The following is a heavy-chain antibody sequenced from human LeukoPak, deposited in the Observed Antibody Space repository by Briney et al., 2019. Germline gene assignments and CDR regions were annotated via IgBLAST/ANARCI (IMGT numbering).Heavy chain of an antibody. CDR2: VNHSGSI. V-gene: IGHV4-34*01. CDR3: AGGQMGPRLGY. CDR1: GFTFSSYA. D-gene: IGHD6-19*01. Sequence: GSLRLSCAASGFTFSSYAMSWVRQPPGKGLEWIGEVNHSGSITYNPSLKSRVTTSVDTSKNQFSLKLTSVTAADTAVYYCAGGQMGPRLGYWGQGTLVTVSS. J-gene: IGHJ4*02.